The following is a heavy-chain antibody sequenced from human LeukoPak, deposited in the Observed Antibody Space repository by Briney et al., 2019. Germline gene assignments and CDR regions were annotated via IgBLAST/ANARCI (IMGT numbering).Heavy chain of an antibody. CDR1: GFTFSNYA. Sequence: GGSLRLSCAASGFTFSNYAMTWVRQAPGKGLEWVGSFVSRPDGGAAEYAASLKGRVTISRDDSKSNAYLQMNSLKTDDTAVYYCSRWLTHAVLDYWGQGTLVTVSS. CDR3: SRWLTHAVLDY. J-gene: IGHJ4*02. V-gene: IGHV3-49*04. D-gene: IGHD5-12*01. CDR2: FVSRPDGGAA.